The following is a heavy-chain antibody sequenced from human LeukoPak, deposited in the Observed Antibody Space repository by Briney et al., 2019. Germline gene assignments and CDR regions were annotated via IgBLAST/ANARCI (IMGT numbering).Heavy chain of an antibody. CDR3: ARHFRDSSGYYNWFDP. V-gene: IGHV4-39*01. CDR2: IYYSGST. Sequence: NASETLSLTCTVSGGSISSSSYYWGWIRQPPGKGLEWIGSIYYSGSTYYNPSLKSRVTISVDTSKNQFSLKLSSVTAADTAVYYCARHFRDSSGYYNWFDPWGQGTLVTVSP. J-gene: IGHJ5*02. D-gene: IGHD3-22*01. CDR1: GGSISSSSYY.